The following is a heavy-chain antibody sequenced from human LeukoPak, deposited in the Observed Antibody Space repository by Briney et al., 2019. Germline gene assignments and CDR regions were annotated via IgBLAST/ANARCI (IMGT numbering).Heavy chain of an antibody. D-gene: IGHD2-2*01. CDR2: IFYSGNT. J-gene: IGHJ3*01. CDR1: GGSISSSSYY. CDR3: ARLSVIPPNDAFDL. Sequence: SETLSLTCTVSGGSISSSSYYWGWIRQPPGKGLEWIGSIFYSGNTHYSPSLKSRVTISLDTSKTQFSLRLSSATAADTAVYYCARLSVIPPNDAFDLWGQGTMVTVSS. V-gene: IGHV4-39*07.